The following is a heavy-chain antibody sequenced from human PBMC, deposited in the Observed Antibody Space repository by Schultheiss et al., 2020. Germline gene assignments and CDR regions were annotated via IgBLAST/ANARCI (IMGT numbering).Heavy chain of an antibody. J-gene: IGHJ6*02. CDR2: IFYNGGT. Sequence: SQTLSLTCTVSGGSINNYYWSWIRQPPGKGLEWIGYIFYNGGTTYNPSLKSRATISVDTSKNQFSLNLSYVTAADTAVYYCARPLVRSVWGVIVYGMDVWGQGTTVNVSS. CDR3: ARPLVRSVWGVIVYGMDV. V-gene: IGHV4-59*08. D-gene: IGHD3-10*01. CDR1: GGSINNYY.